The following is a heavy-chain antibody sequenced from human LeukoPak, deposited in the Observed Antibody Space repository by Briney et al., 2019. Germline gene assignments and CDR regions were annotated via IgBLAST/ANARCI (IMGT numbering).Heavy chain of an antibody. Sequence: SVKVSCKASGGTFSSYAISWVRQAPGQGLEWMGGIIPIFGTANYAQKFQGRVTITTDESMSTAYMELSSLRSEDTAVYYCARVSTVTTGWFDPWGQGTLVTVSS. V-gene: IGHV1-69*05. J-gene: IGHJ5*02. CDR1: GGTFSSYA. CDR2: IIPIFGTA. CDR3: ARVSTVTTGWFDP. D-gene: IGHD4-11*01.